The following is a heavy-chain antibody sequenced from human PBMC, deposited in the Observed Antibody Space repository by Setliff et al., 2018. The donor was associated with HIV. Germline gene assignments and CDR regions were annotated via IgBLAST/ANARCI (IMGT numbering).Heavy chain of an antibody. D-gene: IGHD3-22*01. Sequence: SVKVSCKTSGGTFRNSAINWVRQAPGQGLEWMATIIPVFDTPIYAQKFQGRLTITADEPTSTAYMELSGLRPDDTAFYYCASGSRIYDFDYLGQGTRVTVSS. CDR1: GGTFRNSA. V-gene: IGHV1-69*13. J-gene: IGHJ4*02. CDR3: ASGSRIYDFDY. CDR2: IIPVFDTP.